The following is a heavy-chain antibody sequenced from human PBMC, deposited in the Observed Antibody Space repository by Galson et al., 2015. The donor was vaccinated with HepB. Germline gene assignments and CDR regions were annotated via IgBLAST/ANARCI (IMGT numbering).Heavy chain of an antibody. D-gene: IGHD3-10*01. V-gene: IGHV3-9*01. J-gene: IGHJ6*02. CDR2: ISWNSDFT. Sequence: SLRLSCAASGFTFEDYAMHWVRQVPGKGLEWVSGISWNSDFTGYADSVRGRFTISRDNAKYFLYLQMNSLRPGDTALYYCAQDLTDYYGSGSYFVGMDVWGQGTTVTVSS. CDR1: GFTFEDYA. CDR3: AQDLTDYYGSGSYFVGMDV.